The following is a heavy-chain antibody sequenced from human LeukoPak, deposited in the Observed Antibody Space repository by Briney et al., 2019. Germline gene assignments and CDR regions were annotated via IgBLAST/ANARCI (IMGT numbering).Heavy chain of an antibody. D-gene: IGHD3-3*01. J-gene: IGHJ6*03. CDR3: ARGKTYYDFWSGYYGVLSYYYMDV. V-gene: IGHV3-7*03. CDR2: INQDSSEK. Sequence: GGSLRLSCAASGSTFSTHWMSWFRQAPGKGLEWVGNINQDSSEKYYVDSVKGRFTISRDNAKNSLYLQMNSLRAEDTALYYCARGKTYYDFWSGYYGVLSYYYMDVWGKGTTVTVSS. CDR1: GSTFSTHW.